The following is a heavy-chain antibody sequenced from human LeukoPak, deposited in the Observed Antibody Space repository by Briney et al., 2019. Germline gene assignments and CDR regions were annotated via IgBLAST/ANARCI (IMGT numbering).Heavy chain of an antibody. CDR2: ISSSSSTI. J-gene: IGHJ4*02. Sequence: GGSLRLSCAASGFTFSSYSMNWVRQAPGKGLEWVSYISSSSSTIYYADSVKGRFTISRDNAKNSLYLQMNSLRAEDTAVYYCARWRGSSYFDYWGQGTLVTVSS. CDR1: GFTFSSYS. D-gene: IGHD6-6*01. CDR3: ARWRGSSYFDY. V-gene: IGHV3-48*01.